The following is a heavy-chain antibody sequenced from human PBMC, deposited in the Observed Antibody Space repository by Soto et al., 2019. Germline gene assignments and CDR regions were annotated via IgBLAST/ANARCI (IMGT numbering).Heavy chain of an antibody. D-gene: IGHD3-3*01. V-gene: IGHV1-8*01. J-gene: IGHJ6*02. Sequence: ASVRVACKASVSTFTSYDINWVRQAPGQGLEWLGWMDPNSGSTGYAQNFQGRVTMTRNISINTAHMELSSLRSEDTAVYYCARERKFDFWRKGLDVWGQGTTVTVSS. CDR3: ARERKFDFWRKGLDV. CDR2: MDPNSGST. CDR1: VSTFTSYD.